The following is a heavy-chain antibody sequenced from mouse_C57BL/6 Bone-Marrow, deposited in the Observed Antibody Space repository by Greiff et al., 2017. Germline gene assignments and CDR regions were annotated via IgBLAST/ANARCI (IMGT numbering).Heavy chain of an antibody. CDR2: ILPGSGGT. D-gene: IGHD1-1*01. V-gene: IGHV1-9*01. CDR1: GYTFTGYW. CDR3: ATWVYYYGGKFAY. J-gene: IGHJ3*01. Sequence: QVQLKQPGAELMKPGASVKLSCKATGYTFTGYWIEWVKQRPGQGLEWIGKILPGSGGTNYNEKFKGKATFTGDKSSTTAYMQLSSLPTEDSAIYYGATWVYYYGGKFAYWGQGTLVTVSS.